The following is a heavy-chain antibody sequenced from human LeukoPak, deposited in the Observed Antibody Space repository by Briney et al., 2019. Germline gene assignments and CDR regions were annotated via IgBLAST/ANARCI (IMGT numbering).Heavy chain of an antibody. V-gene: IGHV5-51*01. Sequence: GESLKISCKGSGYIFTSYWIGWVRQMPGKGLEWMGIIYPGDSDTRYSPSFQGQVTIPADKSISTAYLQWSSLKASDTAMYYCARHRLPLYGGYVYYYYGMDVWGQGTTVTVSS. CDR1: GYIFTSYW. CDR2: IYPGDSDT. J-gene: IGHJ6*02. D-gene: IGHD5-12*01. CDR3: ARHRLPLYGGYVYYYYGMDV.